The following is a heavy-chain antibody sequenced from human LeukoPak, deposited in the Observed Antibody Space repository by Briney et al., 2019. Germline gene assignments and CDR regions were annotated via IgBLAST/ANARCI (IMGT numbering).Heavy chain of an antibody. V-gene: IGHV3-23*01. CDR2: ISGSGGST. Sequence: HPGGSLRLSCAASGFTFSSYAMSWVRQAPGKGLEWVSAISGSGGSTYYADSVKGRFTISRDNSKNTLYLQMNSLRAEDTAVYYCALCPGGYDFGLDYWGQGTLVTVSS. CDR3: ALCPGGYDFGLDY. D-gene: IGHD5-12*01. J-gene: IGHJ4*02. CDR1: GFTFSSYA.